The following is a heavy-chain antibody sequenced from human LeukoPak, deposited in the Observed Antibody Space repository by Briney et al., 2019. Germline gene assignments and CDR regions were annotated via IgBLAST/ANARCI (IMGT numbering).Heavy chain of an antibody. V-gene: IGHV1-24*01. CDR1: GYTLTELS. J-gene: IGHJ4*02. CDR2: FDPEDGET. Sequence: GASVKVSCKVSGYTLTELSMHWVRQAPGKGLEWMGGFDPEDGETIYAQKFQGRVTMTEDTSTDTAYMELSSLRSEDTAVYYCAIGLPNYCSSTSCYSVGDYWGQGTLVTVSS. D-gene: IGHD2-2*01. CDR3: AIGLPNYCSSTSCYSVGDY.